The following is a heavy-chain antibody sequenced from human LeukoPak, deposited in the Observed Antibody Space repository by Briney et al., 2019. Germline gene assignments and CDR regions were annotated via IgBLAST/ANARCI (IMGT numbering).Heavy chain of an antibody. V-gene: IGHV3-48*01. CDR3: ARTLYSGNSYYMDV. CDR1: GFTFSSYS. J-gene: IGHJ6*03. Sequence: GGSLRLSCAASGFTFSSYSMNWVRQAPGKGLEWVSYISSSSSTIYNADSVKGRFTISRDNAKNSLYLQMYSLRAVDTAVYYCARTLYSGNSYYMDVWGKGTTVTVSS. D-gene: IGHD1-26*01. CDR2: ISSSSSTI.